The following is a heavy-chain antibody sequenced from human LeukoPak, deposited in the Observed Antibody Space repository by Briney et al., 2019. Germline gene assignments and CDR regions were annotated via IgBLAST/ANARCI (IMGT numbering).Heavy chain of an antibody. J-gene: IGHJ4*02. D-gene: IGHD3-22*01. V-gene: IGHV4-34*01. CDR1: GGSFSGYY. CDR2: INHSGST. CDR3: ARGYYDSSGYYPFDY. Sequence: SETLSLTCAVYGGSFSGYYWSWIRQPPGKGLEWIGEINHSGSTNHNPSLKSRVTISVDTSKNQFSLKLSSVTAADTAVYYCARGYYDSSGYYPFDYWGQGTLVTVSS.